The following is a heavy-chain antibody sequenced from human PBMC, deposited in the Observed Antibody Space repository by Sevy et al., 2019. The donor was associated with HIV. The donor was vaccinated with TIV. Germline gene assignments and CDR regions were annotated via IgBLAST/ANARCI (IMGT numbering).Heavy chain of an antibody. V-gene: IGHV4-4*02. CDR3: VRNGIYSLVD. CDR1: GDSVSGNTW. CDR2: IYQGEMS. D-gene: IGHD2-21*01. Sequence: TLSLTCAVSGDSVSGNTWWSWVRQPPGKGLEWIGQIYQGEMSAYNPALKSRLTMSGDKSNNVFSLKLNSVTAADTAVYYCVRNGIYSLVDWGQGILVTVSS. J-gene: IGHJ4*02.